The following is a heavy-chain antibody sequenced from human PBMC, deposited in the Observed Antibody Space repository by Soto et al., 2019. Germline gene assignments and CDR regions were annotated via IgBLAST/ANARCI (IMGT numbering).Heavy chain of an antibody. D-gene: IGHD1-26*01. J-gene: IGHJ4*02. CDR3: AREGSGSLDY. Sequence: QVQLQESGPGLVNPSGTLSLTCAVSGGSISSSNWWRWVHQPPGKGLEWIGEIYHIGISNSNPSLKSRVTISVDKSKNQFSLKLSSVTAADKAVYYCAREGSGSLDYWGQGTLVTVSS. CDR1: GGSISSSNW. CDR2: IYHIGIS. V-gene: IGHV4-4*02.